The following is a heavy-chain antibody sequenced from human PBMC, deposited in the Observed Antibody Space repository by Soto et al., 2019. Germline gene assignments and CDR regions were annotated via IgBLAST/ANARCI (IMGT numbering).Heavy chain of an antibody. Sequence: QVQLQQWGAGLLKPSETLSLTGAVYGGSFSGYYWSWIRQPPGKGLEWIGEINHSGSTNYNPSLKSRVTISVDTSKNQFSLKLSSVTAADTAVYYCAKAPTVTETFDYWGQGTLVTVSS. D-gene: IGHD4-17*01. CDR2: INHSGST. V-gene: IGHV4-34*01. CDR3: AKAPTVTETFDY. J-gene: IGHJ4*02. CDR1: GGSFSGYY.